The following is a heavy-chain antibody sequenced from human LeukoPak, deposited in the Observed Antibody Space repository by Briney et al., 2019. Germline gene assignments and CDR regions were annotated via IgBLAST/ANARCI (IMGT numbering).Heavy chain of an antibody. D-gene: IGHD3-3*01. J-gene: IGHJ4*02. CDR1: GFTFSSYS. Sequence: GGSLRLSCAASGFTFSSYSMNWVRQAPGKGLEWVSYISSSSSTIYYADSVKCRFTISRDNAKNSLYLQMNSLRAEDTAVYYCAKDRYYDFWSGYYPYYWGQGTLVTVSS. CDR3: AKDRYYDFWSGYYPYY. V-gene: IGHV3-48*04. CDR2: ISSSSSTI.